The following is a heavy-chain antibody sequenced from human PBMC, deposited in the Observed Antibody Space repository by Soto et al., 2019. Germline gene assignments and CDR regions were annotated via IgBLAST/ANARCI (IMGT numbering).Heavy chain of an antibody. CDR2: IYHSGSA. CDR3: ARASDTAAGFGMDV. D-gene: IGHD5-18*01. V-gene: IGHV4-30-2*01. J-gene: IGHJ6*02. Sequence: QLQLQESGSRLVKPSQTLSLTCTVSGGSITSDGYSWSWIRQPPGKGLEWIGYIYHSGSAYYNPSLKGRVTTSVDRSKNQFALKLSSVTAADTAVYYCARASDTAAGFGMDVWGQGTTVTVSS. CDR1: GGSITSDGYS.